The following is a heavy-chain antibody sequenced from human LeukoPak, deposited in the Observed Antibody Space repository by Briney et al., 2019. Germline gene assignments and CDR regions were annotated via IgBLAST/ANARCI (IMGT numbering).Heavy chain of an antibody. CDR2: IGTNADT. Sequence: SGGSLRLSCAASGFTFSSYDMHWVRHTAGQGPEWVSTIGTNADTYYLASVKGRFTISRENAKNSLYLQMNSLRAGDTAVYYCARGGDFGYSYGGYYYMDVWGKGTTVTVSS. J-gene: IGHJ6*03. V-gene: IGHV3-13*01. CDR3: ARGGDFGYSYGGYYYMDV. D-gene: IGHD5-18*01. CDR1: GFTFSSYD.